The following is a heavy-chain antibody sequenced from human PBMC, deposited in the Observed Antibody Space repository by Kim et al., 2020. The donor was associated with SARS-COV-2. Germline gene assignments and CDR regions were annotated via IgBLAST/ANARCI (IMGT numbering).Heavy chain of an antibody. D-gene: IGHD3-10*01. CDR3: ARGSTIIPFEY. V-gene: IGHV4-61*03. Sequence: TNYSPSFKSRVTISVDTSKNGFSLQLTSATAADTAVYYCARGSTIIPFEYWGQGALVTVSS. J-gene: IGHJ4*02. CDR2: T.